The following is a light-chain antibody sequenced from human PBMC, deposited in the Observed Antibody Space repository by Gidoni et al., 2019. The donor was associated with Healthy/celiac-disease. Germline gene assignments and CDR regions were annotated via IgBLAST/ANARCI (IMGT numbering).Light chain of an antibody. CDR2: DAS. Sequence: DIVLTQSPATLSLSPGERATLSCRASQSVSSYLAWYQQKPGQAPRLLIYDASNRATGIPARFSGSGSGTDFTLTISSLEPEDLAVYYCQQRSNWPPLTFGGGTKVEIK. J-gene: IGKJ4*01. CDR3: QQRSNWPPLT. CDR1: QSVSSY. V-gene: IGKV3-11*01.